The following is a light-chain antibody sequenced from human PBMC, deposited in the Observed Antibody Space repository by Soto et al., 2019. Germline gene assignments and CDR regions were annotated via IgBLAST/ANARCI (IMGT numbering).Light chain of an antibody. V-gene: IGLV2-8*01. Sequence: QSVLTQPPSASGSPGQSVTISCTGTSSDVGGYNYVSWYQQHPGKAPKLMIYEVSKRPSGVPDRFSGSKSGNTASLTVSGLQAEDEADYYCCSYAGGSAVAFGGGTK. CDR3: CSYAGGSAVA. CDR2: EVS. J-gene: IGLJ3*02. CDR1: SSDVGGYNY.